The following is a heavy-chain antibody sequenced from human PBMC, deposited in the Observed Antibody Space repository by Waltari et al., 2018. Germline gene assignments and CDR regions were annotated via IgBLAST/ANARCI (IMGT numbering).Heavy chain of an antibody. V-gene: IGHV3-7*04. CDR3: AREGGNYGY. J-gene: IGHJ4*02. CDR1: GFTFSSYW. D-gene: IGHD1-26*01. Sequence: EVQLVESGGGLVQPGGSLRLSCAASGFTFSSYWMTWVRQAPGEGLWWVANIKHDGSVKYYVDSVKCRFTISRDNAKNSLFLQMNSLRAEDTAVYYCAREGGNYGYWGQGTLVTVSS. CDR2: IKHDGSVK.